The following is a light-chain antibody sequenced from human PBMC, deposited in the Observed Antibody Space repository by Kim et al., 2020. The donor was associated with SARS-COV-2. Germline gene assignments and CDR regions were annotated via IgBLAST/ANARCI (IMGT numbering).Light chain of an antibody. CDR2: DVS. CDR3: SSYSGSDTWI. J-gene: IGLJ2*01. CDR1: SSDIGRYQY. Sequence: QSALTQPASVSGSPGQSITISCTGSSSDIGRYQYVSWFQHRPDKVPKLLIYDVSRRSSGVSDRFSASKSGNTASLTLSGLRAEDEATYYCSSYSGSDTWIFGGGTQLTVL. V-gene: IGLV2-14*03.